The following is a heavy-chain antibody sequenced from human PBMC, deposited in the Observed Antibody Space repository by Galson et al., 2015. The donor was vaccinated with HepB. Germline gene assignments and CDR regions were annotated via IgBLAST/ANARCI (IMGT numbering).Heavy chain of an antibody. V-gene: IGHV4-4*02. Sequence: LSLTCAVSGASIISTNWWSWVRQPPGKGLEWIGEIYHSGSTNNNPSLKNRVTILADKSKNQFSLKLSSVTAADTAVYYCARRQAEYETLTGYYKGYFDSWGQGTLVAVSA. CDR2: IYHSGST. J-gene: IGHJ4*02. CDR1: GASIISTNW. D-gene: IGHD3-9*01. CDR3: ARRQAEYETLTGYYKGYFDS.